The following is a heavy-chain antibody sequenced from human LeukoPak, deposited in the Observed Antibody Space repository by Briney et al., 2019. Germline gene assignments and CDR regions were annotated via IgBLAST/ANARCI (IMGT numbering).Heavy chain of an antibody. CDR3: ARQAPGWQWLVGSWFDP. J-gene: IGHJ5*02. V-gene: IGHV5-51*01. Sequence: GESLKISCKGSGYSFTSYWIGWVRQMHGKGLEWMGIIYPGDSDTRYSPSFQGQVTISADKSISTSYLQWSSLKASDTAMYYCARQAPGWQWLVGSWFDPWGQGTLVTVSS. CDR2: IYPGDSDT. CDR1: GYSFTSYW. D-gene: IGHD6-19*01.